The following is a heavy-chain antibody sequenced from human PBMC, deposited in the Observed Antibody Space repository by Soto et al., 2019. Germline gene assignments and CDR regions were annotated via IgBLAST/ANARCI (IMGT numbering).Heavy chain of an antibody. J-gene: IGHJ3*02. D-gene: IGHD1-26*01. V-gene: IGHV3-30*18. CDR2: ISYDGSNK. CDR3: AKDQSGSYSGAFDI. Sequence: QVQLVESGGGVVQPGRSLRLSCAASGFTFSSYGMHWVRQAPGKGLEWVAVISYDGSNKYYADSVKGRFTISRDNSKNTLYLQMNGMRAEDMAVYYCAKDQSGSYSGAFDIWGQWTMVTVSS. CDR1: GFTFSSYG.